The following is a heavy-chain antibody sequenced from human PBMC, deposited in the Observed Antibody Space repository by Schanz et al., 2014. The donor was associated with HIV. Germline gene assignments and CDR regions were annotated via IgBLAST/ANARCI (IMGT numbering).Heavy chain of an antibody. CDR2: IKSKAYGGTT. CDR3: TRVVTRWFGEAHNAMDV. D-gene: IGHD3-10*01. CDR1: RFTFGDYA. J-gene: IGHJ6*02. V-gene: IGHV3-49*04. Sequence: EVQLVESGGGLVKPGRSLRLSCAASRFTFGDYAMSWVRQAPGKGLEWVGFIKSKAYGGTTDYAASVKGRFTISRDDSKSTVYLQMNNLKSEDTAVYYCTRVVTRWFGEAHNAMDVWGQGTTVIVSS.